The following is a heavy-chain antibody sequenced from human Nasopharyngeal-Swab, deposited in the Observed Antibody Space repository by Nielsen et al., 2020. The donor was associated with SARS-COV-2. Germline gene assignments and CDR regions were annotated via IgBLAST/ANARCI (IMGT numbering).Heavy chain of an antibody. Sequence: SETLSLTCTASGGSISSSSYYWGWIRQPPGKGLEWIGSIYYSGSTYYNPSLKSRVTISVDTSKNQFSLKLSSVTAADTAVYYCARGVISSFDAFDIWGQGTMVTVSS. CDR2: IYYSGST. CDR3: ARGVISSFDAFDI. J-gene: IGHJ3*02. D-gene: IGHD3-16*02. CDR1: GGSISSSSYY. V-gene: IGHV4-39*01.